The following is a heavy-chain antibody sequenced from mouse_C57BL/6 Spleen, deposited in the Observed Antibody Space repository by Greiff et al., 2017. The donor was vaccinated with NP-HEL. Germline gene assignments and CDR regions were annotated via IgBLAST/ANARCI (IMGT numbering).Heavy chain of an antibody. V-gene: IGHV1-15*01. J-gene: IGHJ4*01. CDR1: GYTFTDYE. CDR3: TKLSMDY. D-gene: IGHD1-1*02. Sequence: VQRVESGAELVRPGASVTLSCKASGYTFTDYEMHWVKQTPVHGLEWIGAIDPETGGTAYNQKFKGKAILTADKSSSTAYMELRSLTSEDSAVYYCTKLSMDYWGQGTSVTVSS. CDR2: IDPETGGT.